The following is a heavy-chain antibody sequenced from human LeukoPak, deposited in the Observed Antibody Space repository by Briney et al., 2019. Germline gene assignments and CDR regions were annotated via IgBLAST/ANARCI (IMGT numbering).Heavy chain of an antibody. Sequence: SETLSLTCTVSGGSISGSNYYWGWIRQPPGKGLEWIGTIYYSGSTYYNPSLKSRVTISVDTSKNQFSLELSSVTAADTAVYYCARECLIAAAGTPTLGFDPWGQGTLVTVSS. D-gene: IGHD6-13*01. CDR3: ARECLIAAAGTPTLGFDP. CDR2: IYYSGST. V-gene: IGHV4-39*07. J-gene: IGHJ5*02. CDR1: GGSISGSNYY.